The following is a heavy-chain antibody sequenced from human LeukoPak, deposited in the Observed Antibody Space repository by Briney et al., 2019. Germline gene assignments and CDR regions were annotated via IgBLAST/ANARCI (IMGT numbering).Heavy chain of an antibody. D-gene: IGHD6-19*01. CDR2: ISGSGATT. J-gene: IGHJ4*02. CDR1: GFTFSSYA. V-gene: IGHV3-23*01. CDR3: AKGTYSSGWYYDFDY. Sequence: RGSLRLSCAASGFTFSSYAMSWVRQAPGKGLEWVSAISGSGATTYYADSVKGRFTVSRDNSKSTLYLQMNSLRAEDTAVYYCAKGTYSSGWYYDFDYWGQGTLVTVSS.